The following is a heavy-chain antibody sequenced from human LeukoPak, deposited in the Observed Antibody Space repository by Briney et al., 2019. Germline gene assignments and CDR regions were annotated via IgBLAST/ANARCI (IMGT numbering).Heavy chain of an antibody. CDR1: GFTFSSYA. Sequence: GGSLRLSCAASGFTFSSYAMFWVRQAPGKGLEYVSAITGNGGGTKYASSVKGRFTISRDNSKNTLYLQMGSLGAEDMAAYYCARDLYGDPKGFEYWGQGTLVTVSS. V-gene: IGHV3-64*01. CDR3: ARDLYGDPKGFEY. CDR2: ITGNGGGT. D-gene: IGHD4-17*01. J-gene: IGHJ4*02.